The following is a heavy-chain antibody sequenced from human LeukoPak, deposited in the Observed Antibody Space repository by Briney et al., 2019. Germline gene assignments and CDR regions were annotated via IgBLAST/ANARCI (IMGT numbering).Heavy chain of an antibody. CDR2: ISSSGSTI. J-gene: IGHJ4*02. D-gene: IGHD2-15*01. CDR3: AREGSDCSGGSCYVDY. V-gene: IGHV3-11*01. CDR1: GLTFSDYY. Sequence: GGSLRLSCAASGLTFSDYYMSWIRQAPGKGLEWVSYISSSGSTIYYADSVKGRFTISRDNAKNSLYLQMNSLRAEDTAVYYCAREGSDCSGGSCYVDYWGQGTLVTVSS.